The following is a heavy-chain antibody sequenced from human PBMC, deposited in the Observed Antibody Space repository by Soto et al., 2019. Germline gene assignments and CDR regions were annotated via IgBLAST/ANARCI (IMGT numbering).Heavy chain of an antibody. CDR1: GFTISGDW. D-gene: IGHD2-8*02. V-gene: IGHV3-74*01. Sequence: PGGSLRLSCVASGFTISGDWMHWVRQAAGKGLVWVSRINMDGTSTNYADSVKGRSTISRDNAKNTLYLQMNSLRVDDTAVYYCARGPRGLYHHDYWGQGALVTVS. CDR3: ARGPRGLYHHDY. CDR2: INMDGTST. J-gene: IGHJ4*02.